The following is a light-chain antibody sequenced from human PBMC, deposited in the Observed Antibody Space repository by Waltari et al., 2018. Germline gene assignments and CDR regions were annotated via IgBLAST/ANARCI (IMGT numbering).Light chain of an antibody. CDR2: STH. V-gene: IGLV1-44*01. Sequence: QSVVRQPPSSSGTLGQRVTTSCSCRRSNNGSKVVSWYQQVTGTAPRLITHSTHQRPSGAPDRFSGSKSGTSASLAISGLQAADEADYYCSAWDDSLNGPVVFGGGTKLTVL. J-gene: IGLJ2*01. CDR3: SAWDDSLNGPVV. CDR1: RSNNGSKV.